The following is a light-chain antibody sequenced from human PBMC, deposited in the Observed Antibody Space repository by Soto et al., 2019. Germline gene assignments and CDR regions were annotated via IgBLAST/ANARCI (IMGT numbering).Light chain of an antibody. Sequence: EIVLTQSPGTLSLSPGETATLSCRASQRVSNSYLAWYQKKPGQAPRLLINGASSRAAGIPGRFSGSGSGTDFTLTISRLEPEDFAVYFCQRYGGSPPFTFGQGTKVDIK. CDR1: QRVSNSY. CDR2: GAS. V-gene: IGKV3-20*01. J-gene: IGKJ2*01. CDR3: QRYGGSPPFT.